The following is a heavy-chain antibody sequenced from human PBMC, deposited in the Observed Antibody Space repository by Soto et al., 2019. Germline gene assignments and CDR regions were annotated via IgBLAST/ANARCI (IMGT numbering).Heavy chain of an antibody. J-gene: IGHJ4*02. CDR1: GFTFSSYG. V-gene: IGHV3-30*18. D-gene: IGHD3-3*01. CDR2: VSYDGNNE. CDR3: AKTITTPAVSSYSRDSTGRGALIDY. Sequence: QVQLVESGGGVVQPGRSLRLSCAASGFTFSSYGMHWVRQAPGKGLEWVAVVSYDGNNEYYADSVKDRFTISRDISKNTLYLQMNSLRAEDTAMYYCAKTITTPAVSSYSRDSTGRGALIDYWGQGTLVIVSS.